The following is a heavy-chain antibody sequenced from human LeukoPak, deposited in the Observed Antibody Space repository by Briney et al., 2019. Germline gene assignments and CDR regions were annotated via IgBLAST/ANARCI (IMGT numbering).Heavy chain of an antibody. D-gene: IGHD6-13*01. CDR1: GFTFSSYA. CDR3: AREAPNSSSWYPSFDY. Sequence: GRSLRLSCAASGFTFSSYAMHWVRQAPGKGLEWVAVISYDGSNKYYADSVKGRFTISRDNSKNTLYLQMNSLRAEDTAVYYCAREAPNSSSWYPSFDYWGQGTLVTVSS. CDR2: ISYDGSNK. V-gene: IGHV3-30-3*01. J-gene: IGHJ4*02.